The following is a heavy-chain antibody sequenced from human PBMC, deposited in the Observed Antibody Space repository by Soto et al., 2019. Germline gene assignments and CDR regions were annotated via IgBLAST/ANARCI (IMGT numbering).Heavy chain of an antibody. CDR1: GFTFDSYG. Sequence: QVQLVESGGGVVQPGRSLRLSCAASGFTFDSYGMHWVRQAPGKGLEWVAVISSDGNNKYYADSVKGRFTISRDNFKNTLYLQMSSLRADDTAVYYCAKDLLPNTVTTCGSWGQETLVTVSS. V-gene: IGHV3-30*18. CDR3: AKDLLPNTVTTCGS. J-gene: IGHJ5*02. CDR2: ISSDGNNK. D-gene: IGHD4-17*01.